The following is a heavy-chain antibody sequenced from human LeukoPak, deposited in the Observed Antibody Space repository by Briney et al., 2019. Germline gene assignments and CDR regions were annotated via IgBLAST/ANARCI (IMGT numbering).Heavy chain of an antibody. CDR2: INPSGGST. V-gene: IGHV1-46*01. Sequence: ASVKVSCKASGYTFTSYYMHWVRQAPGQGLEWMGIINPSGGSTSYAQKFQGRVTMTRDTSTGTVYMELSSLRSEDTAVYYCAGRAGVRYSSRFYFDYWGQGTLVTVSS. CDR1: GYTFTSYY. CDR3: AGRAGVRYSSRFYFDY. J-gene: IGHJ4*02. D-gene: IGHD6-13*01.